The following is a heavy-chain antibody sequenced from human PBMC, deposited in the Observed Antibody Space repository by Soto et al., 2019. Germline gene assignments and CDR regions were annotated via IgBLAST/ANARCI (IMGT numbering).Heavy chain of an antibody. CDR1: GGSISSYY. J-gene: IGHJ3*02. D-gene: IGHD3-22*01. V-gene: IGHV4-59*01. Sequence: SETLSLTCTVSGGSISSYYWSWIRQPPGKGLEWIGYIYYSGSTNYNPSLKSRVTISVDTSKNQFSLKLSSVTAADTAVYYCARDGGYYYDSSGYTAFDIWGQGSMVTVAS. CDR3: ARDGGYYYDSSGYTAFDI. CDR2: IYYSGST.